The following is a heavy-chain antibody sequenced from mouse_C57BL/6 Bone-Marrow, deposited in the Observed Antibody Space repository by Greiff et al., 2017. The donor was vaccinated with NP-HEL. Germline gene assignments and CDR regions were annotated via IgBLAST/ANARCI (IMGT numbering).Heavy chain of an antibody. J-gene: IGHJ3*01. V-gene: IGHV5-6*01. CDR2: ISSGGSYT. Sequence: DVQLQESGGDLVKPGGSLKLSCAASGFTFSSYGMSWVRQTPDKRLEWVATISSGGSYTYYPDSVKGRFTISRDNAKNTLYLQMSSLKSEDTAMYYCARHGGSSWFAYWGQGTLVTVSA. CDR3: ARHGGSSWFAY. CDR1: GFTFSSYG.